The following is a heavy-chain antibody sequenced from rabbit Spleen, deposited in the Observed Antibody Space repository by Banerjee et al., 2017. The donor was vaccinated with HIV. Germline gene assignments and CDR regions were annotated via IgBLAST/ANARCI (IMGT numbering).Heavy chain of an antibody. D-gene: IGHD6-1*01. CDR3: VREAGYGGYGDANW. CDR1: GIDFSSYYY. V-gene: IGHV1S43*01. J-gene: IGHJ4*01. Sequence: QSLEESGGGLVKPGGTLTLTCKASGIDFSSYYYMCWVRQAPGKGLEWIACIQAGTSGSTYYANWVNGRFTISIHNAQNTLYLQLNSLTAADTATYFCVREAGYGGYGDANWWGPGTLVTVS. CDR2: IQAGTSGST.